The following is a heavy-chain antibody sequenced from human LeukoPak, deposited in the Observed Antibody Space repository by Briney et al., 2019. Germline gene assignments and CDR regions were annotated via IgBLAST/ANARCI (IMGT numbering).Heavy chain of an antibody. CDR2: ISGSGGST. J-gene: IGHJ2*01. V-gene: IGHV3-23*01. D-gene: IGHD4-17*01. Sequence: PGGSLRLSCADSGFTFSSYAMSWVRQAPGKGLEWVSAISGSGGSTYYADSVKGRFTISRDNSKNTLYLQMNSLRAEDTAVYYCAKNDYGDYGWYFDLWGRGTLVTVSS. CDR1: GFTFSSYA. CDR3: AKNDYGDYGWYFDL.